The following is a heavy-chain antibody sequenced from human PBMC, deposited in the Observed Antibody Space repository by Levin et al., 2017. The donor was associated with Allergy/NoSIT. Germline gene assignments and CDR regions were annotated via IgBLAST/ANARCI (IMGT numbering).Heavy chain of an antibody. Sequence: VASVKVSCKASGYTFTSYGISWVRQAPGQGLEWMGWISAYNGNTNYAQKLQGRVTMTTDTSTSTAYMELRSLRSDDTAVYYCARGARIAVAGGASFDYWGQGTLVTVSS. CDR3: ARGARIAVAGGASFDY. J-gene: IGHJ4*02. D-gene: IGHD6-19*01. CDR1: GYTFTSYG. V-gene: IGHV1-18*01. CDR2: ISAYNGNT.